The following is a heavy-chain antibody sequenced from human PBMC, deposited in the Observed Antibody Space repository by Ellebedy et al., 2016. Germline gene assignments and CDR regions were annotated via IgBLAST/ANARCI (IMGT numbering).Heavy chain of an antibody. J-gene: IGHJ3*02. D-gene: IGHD6-19*01. Sequence: SGPTLVKPTQTLTLTCTFSGFSLSTSGMCVSWIRQPPGKALEWLARIDWDDDKYYSTSLKTRLTISKDTSKNQVVLTMTNMDPVDTATYYCARNLYSSGWIDAFDIWGQGTMVTVSS. V-gene: IGHV2-70*11. CDR1: GFSLSTSGMC. CDR2: IDWDDDK. CDR3: ARNLYSSGWIDAFDI.